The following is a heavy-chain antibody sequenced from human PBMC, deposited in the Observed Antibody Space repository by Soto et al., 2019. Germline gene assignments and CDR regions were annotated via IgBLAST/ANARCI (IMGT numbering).Heavy chain of an antibody. V-gene: IGHV4-59*08. J-gene: IGHJ3*02. CDR1: GGSMISYY. D-gene: IGHD3-22*01. CDR3: ARHLLLYYYDSSGYYLRDAFDI. Sequence: SETLSLTCTFSGGSMISYYWSLIRQPPGRGLEWIGFIYYAGSTKYNPSLNSRVTISVDTSKNQFSLTVTSVTAADTAVYYCARHLLLYYYDSSGYYLRDAFDIWGQGTMVTVSS. CDR2: IYYAGST.